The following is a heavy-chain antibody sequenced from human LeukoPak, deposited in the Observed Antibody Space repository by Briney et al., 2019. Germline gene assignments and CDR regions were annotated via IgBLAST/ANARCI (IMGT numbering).Heavy chain of an antibody. CDR1: GGSISSYY. J-gene: IGHJ4*02. CDR2: IYYSGST. Sequence: PSETLSLTCTVSGGSISSYYWGWIRQPPGKGLEWIGYIYYSGSTNYNPSLKSRVTISVDTSKNQFSLKLSSVTAADTAVYYCARVEMATIAPTFDYWGQGTLVTVSS. CDR3: ARVEMATIAPTFDY. D-gene: IGHD5-24*01. V-gene: IGHV4-59*01.